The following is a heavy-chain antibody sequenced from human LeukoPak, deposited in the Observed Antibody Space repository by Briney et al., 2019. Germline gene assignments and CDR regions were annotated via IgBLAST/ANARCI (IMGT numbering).Heavy chain of an antibody. CDR1: GFTFSNAW. CDR3: AKDKGNLRPYYFDY. CDR2: IKSKTDGGTT. Sequence: GGSLRLSCAASGFTFSNAWMSWVRQAPGKGLEWGGRIKSKTDGGTTDYAAPVKGRFTISRDDSKNTLYLQMNSLKTEHTAVYYCAKDKGNLRPYYFDYWGQGTLVTVSS. V-gene: IGHV3-15*01. J-gene: IGHJ4*02.